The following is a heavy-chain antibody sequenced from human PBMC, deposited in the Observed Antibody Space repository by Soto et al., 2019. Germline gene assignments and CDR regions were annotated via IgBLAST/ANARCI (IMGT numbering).Heavy chain of an antibody. CDR3: ARDLYDFWSGYTWFDP. V-gene: IGHV3-21*01. CDR1: GFTFSSYS. CDR2: ISSSSSYI. J-gene: IGHJ5*02. D-gene: IGHD3-3*01. Sequence: GGSLRLSCAASGFTFSSYSMNWVRQAPGKGLEWVSSISSSSSYIYYADSVKGRFTISRDNAKNSLYLQMNSLRAEDTAVYYCARDLYDFWSGYTWFDPWGQGTLVTVSS.